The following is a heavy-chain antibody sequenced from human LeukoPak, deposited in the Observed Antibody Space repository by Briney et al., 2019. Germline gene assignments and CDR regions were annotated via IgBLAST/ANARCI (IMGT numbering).Heavy chain of an antibody. CDR3: ARDPGYYYGMDV. Sequence: GGSLRLSCAASGFTVSSNYMSWVRQAPGKGLEWVSVIYSGGSTYYADSVKGRFTISRDNSKNTLYLQMNSLRAEDTAVYYCARDPGYYYGMDVWGQGNPGHRLL. J-gene: IGHJ6*02. CDR2: IYSGGST. V-gene: IGHV3-53*01. CDR1: GFTVSSNY.